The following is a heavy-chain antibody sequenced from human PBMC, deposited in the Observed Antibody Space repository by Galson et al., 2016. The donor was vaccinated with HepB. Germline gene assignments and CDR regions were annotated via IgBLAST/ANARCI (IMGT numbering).Heavy chain of an antibody. CDR3: TRHRTNNYGAGSPFDP. J-gene: IGHJ5*02. CDR2: MHYSGNT. Sequence: SETLSLTCIVSGDSISGSTYYRAWIRQPPGKGLEWIGSMHYSGNTQYNPSLKSRVTISVDTSKNPFSLKLSSVSAADTAVYSCTRHRTNNYGAGSPFDPWGQGTLVTVSS. D-gene: IGHD3-10*01. CDR1: GDSISGSTYY. V-gene: IGHV4-39*01.